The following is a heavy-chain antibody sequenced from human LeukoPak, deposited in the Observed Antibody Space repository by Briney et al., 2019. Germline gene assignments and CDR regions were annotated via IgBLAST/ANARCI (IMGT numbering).Heavy chain of an antibody. Sequence: PSETLSLTCTVSADSLSSGGHYWAWIRQLPGKGLESIGFIHHSGSSRHNPSLKDRVAISVDAPRKQFALRLNSVTAADTAIYYCARGGNRFGGFYFDYWGQGIQVIVSS. CDR2: IHHSGSS. CDR3: ARGGNRFGGFYFDY. CDR1: ADSLSSGGHY. J-gene: IGHJ4*02. D-gene: IGHD3-10*01. V-gene: IGHV4-31*03.